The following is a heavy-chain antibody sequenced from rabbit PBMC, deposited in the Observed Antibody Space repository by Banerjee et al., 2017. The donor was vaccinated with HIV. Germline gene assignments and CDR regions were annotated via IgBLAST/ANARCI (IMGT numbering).Heavy chain of an antibody. CDR1: GFDFSSYY. J-gene: IGHJ6*01. Sequence: QLKESGGGLVQPGGSLKLSCKASGFDFSSYYMSWVRQAPGKGLEWIGIIYAGKGRTDYASWVNGRFTISSDNAQNTVDLQMNSLTAADTATYFCARASTMSIDSYFLWGPGTLVTVS. D-gene: IGHD2-1*01. CDR2: IYAGKGRT. V-gene: IGHV1S7*01. CDR3: ARASTMSIDSYFL.